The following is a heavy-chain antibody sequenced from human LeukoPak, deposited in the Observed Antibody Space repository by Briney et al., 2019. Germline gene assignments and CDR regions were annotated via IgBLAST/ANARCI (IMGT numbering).Heavy chain of an antibody. CDR3: AGGIAAAGTSPNGGAYYFDY. J-gene: IGHJ4*02. CDR1: GGSLSSSSYY. D-gene: IGHD6-13*01. V-gene: IGHV4-39*07. CDR2: IYYSGST. Sequence: SETLSLTCTVSGGSLSSSSYYWGWLRQPPGKGLEWLGRIYYSGSTYYNPSLKSRVTISVDTSKNQFSLKLSSVTAADTAVYYCAGGIAAAGTSPNGGAYYFDYWGQGTLVTVSS.